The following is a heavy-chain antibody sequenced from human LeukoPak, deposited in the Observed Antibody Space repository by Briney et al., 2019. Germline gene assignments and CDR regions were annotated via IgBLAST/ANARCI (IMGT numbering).Heavy chain of an antibody. CDR3: ARGFDFWSGYYVYYFDS. CDR2: INHSGST. V-gene: IGHV4-34*01. J-gene: IGHJ4*02. D-gene: IGHD3-3*01. CDR1: GGSFSGDN. Sequence: SETLSLTCAVYGGSFSGDNWSWIRQPPGKGLEWIGEINHSGSTNYNPSLKSRVTISVDTSQNQFSLKLSSVTAADTAVYYCARGFDFWSGYYVYYFDSWGQGTLVTVSS.